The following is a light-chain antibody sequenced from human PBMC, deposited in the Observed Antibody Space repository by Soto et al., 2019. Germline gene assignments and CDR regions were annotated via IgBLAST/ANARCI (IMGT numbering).Light chain of an antibody. V-gene: IGKV3-15*01. CDR3: QQYNGWPPLT. J-gene: IGKJ1*01. CDR2: GAS. CDR1: QSVSNN. Sequence: EKVLPQCPDTLSVSPGERAPLSSRASQSVSNNLALYQQKPGQAPRLLIYGASTRGTGIPARFSGSGSGTEFTLTISSRQSEDFAVVYCQQYNGWPPLTFGQGTKVDIK.